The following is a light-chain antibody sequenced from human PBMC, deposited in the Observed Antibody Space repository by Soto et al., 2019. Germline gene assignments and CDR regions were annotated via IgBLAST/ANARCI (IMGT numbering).Light chain of an antibody. Sequence: DIQMTQSPSSLSASVGDRVTITCRASQGISNLLGWFQHKPGKAPKRLIYAASSLQGGVPSRFSGSGSGTEITLTITGLQPEDFADYYCLQHNTYPYTFDQGTKLEIK. J-gene: IGKJ2*01. CDR2: AAS. CDR1: QGISNL. V-gene: IGKV1-17*01. CDR3: LQHNTYPYT.